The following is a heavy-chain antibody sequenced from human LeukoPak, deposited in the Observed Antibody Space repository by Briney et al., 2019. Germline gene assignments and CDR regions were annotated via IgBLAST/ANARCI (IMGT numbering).Heavy chain of an antibody. CDR2: INHSGST. D-gene: IGHD6-13*01. CDR1: GGSFSGYY. V-gene: IGHV4-34*01. CDR3: ARGWSSRYAFDI. Sequence: SETLSLTCAVYGGSFSGYYWSWIRQPPGKGLEWIGEINHSGSTNYNPSLKSRVTISVDTSMNQFSLKLSSVTAADTAVYYCARGWSSRYAFDIWGQGTMVTVSS. J-gene: IGHJ3*02.